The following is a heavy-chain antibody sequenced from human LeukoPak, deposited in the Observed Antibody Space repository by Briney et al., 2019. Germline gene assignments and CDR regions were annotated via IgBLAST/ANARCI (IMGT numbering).Heavy chain of an antibody. D-gene: IGHD3-22*01. CDR1: GYTFTSYG. Sequence: ASVKVSCKASGYTFTSYGISWLRQAPGQGLEWMGWISAYNGNTNYAQKLQGRVTITTDTSTSTAYMELRSLRSDDTAVYYCARDNPLPLSMIVVGHVSFDYWGQGTLVTVSS. J-gene: IGHJ4*02. CDR3: ARDNPLPLSMIVVGHVSFDY. V-gene: IGHV1-18*01. CDR2: ISAYNGNT.